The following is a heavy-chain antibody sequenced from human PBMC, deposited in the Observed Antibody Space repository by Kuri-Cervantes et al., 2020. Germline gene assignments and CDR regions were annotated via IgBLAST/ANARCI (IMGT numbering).Heavy chain of an antibody. Sequence: LSLTCAASGFTFSSYAMRWVRQAPGKGLEWVAVISYDGSNKYYADSVKGRFTISRDNSKNTLYLQMNSLRVEDTAVYYCARDWGRGLDVWGKGTTVTVSS. CDR3: ARDWGRGLDV. D-gene: IGHD3-16*01. V-gene: IGHV3-30-3*01. J-gene: IGHJ6*04. CDR2: ISYDGSNK. CDR1: GFTFSSYA.